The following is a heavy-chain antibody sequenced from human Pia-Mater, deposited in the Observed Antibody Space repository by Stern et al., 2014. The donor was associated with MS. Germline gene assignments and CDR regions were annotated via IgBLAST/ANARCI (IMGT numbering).Heavy chain of an antibody. V-gene: IGHV3-21*01. J-gene: IGHJ4*02. D-gene: IGHD6-25*01. CDR2: ISTECSYI. CDR1: GFPFDTYT. Sequence: VQLVQSGGRLVKPGESLTLSCAASGFPFDTYTMHWVRQSPGRGLEWISSISTECSYINYADSVKGRFIISRDKPNNSMYLHMNSLRPEDTAVYYCARRAGGLIAAGSLGYWGQGNLVTVSS. CDR3: ARRAGGLIAAGSLGY.